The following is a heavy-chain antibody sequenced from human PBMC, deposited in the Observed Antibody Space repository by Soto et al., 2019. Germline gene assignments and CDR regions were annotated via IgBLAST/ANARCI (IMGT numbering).Heavy chain of an antibody. CDR1: GGSVSSGSYY. CDR3: ARVRDSSGYYPNWFDP. V-gene: IGHV4-61*01. J-gene: IGHJ5*02. CDR2: IYYSGST. D-gene: IGHD3-22*01. Sequence: PSETLSLTCTASGGSVSSGSYYWSWIRQPPGKGLEWIGYIYYSGSTNYNPSLKSRVTISVDTSKNQFSLKLSSVTAADTAVYYCARVRDSSGYYPNWFDPWGQGTLVTVSS.